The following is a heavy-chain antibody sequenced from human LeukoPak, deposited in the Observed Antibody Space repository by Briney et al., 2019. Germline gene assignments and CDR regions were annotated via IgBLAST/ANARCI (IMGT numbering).Heavy chain of an antibody. Sequence: SETLSLTCTVSGGSISSFYWSWIRQPPGKGLEWIGYIYYSGSTDYNPSLKSRVSISVDTSKNQFSLKLTSVTAADTAVYYCARGLAAAGTSYFDYWGQGTLVTVSS. CDR2: IYYSGST. J-gene: IGHJ4*02. V-gene: IGHV4-59*01. D-gene: IGHD6-13*01. CDR1: GGSISSFY. CDR3: ARGLAAAGTSYFDY.